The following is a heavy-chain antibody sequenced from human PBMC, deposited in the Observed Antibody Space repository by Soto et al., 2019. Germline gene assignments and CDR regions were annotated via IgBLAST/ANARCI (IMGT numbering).Heavy chain of an antibody. CDR3: ARYSDTIFGPLEFDY. D-gene: IGHD3-3*01. J-gene: IGHJ4*02. CDR1: GGTFSSYA. Sequence: QVQLVQSGAEVKKPGSSVKVSCKASGGTFSSYAISWVRQAPGQGLEWMGGIIPIFGTANYAQKFQGRVTIPGDESTRTAYTELSRLRCEDTAVYYCARYSDTIFGPLEFDYWGQGTLVTVSS. V-gene: IGHV1-69*01. CDR2: IIPIFGTA.